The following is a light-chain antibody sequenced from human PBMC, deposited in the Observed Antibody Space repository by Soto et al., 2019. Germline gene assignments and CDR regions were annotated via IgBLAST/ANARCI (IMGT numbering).Light chain of an antibody. CDR1: QSIGTN. J-gene: IGKJ2*01. Sequence: DIQMTQSPSSLSASVGDRVTITCRASQSIGTNLNWYHQKPGKAPNLLIYDASSLQSGVPSRFSGSGSGTDFTLTISSLQPEDFATYFCQQYYSFPRTFGRGTKLEIK. CDR2: DAS. CDR3: QQYYSFPRT. V-gene: IGKV1-39*01.